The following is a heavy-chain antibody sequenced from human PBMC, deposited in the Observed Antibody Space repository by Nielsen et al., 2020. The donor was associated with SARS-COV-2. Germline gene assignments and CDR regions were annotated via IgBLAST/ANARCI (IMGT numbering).Heavy chain of an antibody. Sequence: GGSLRLSCAASGFTFSSYWMNCVRHAPGKGLEWVANIKQDGSEKYYGDSVKARFTISRDNAKHSLYLQMNRLRAEDTAVYYCVRDSSVVIWSGYPVDWGQGTLVTVSS. CDR2: IKQDGSEK. CDR3: VRDSSVVIWSGYPVD. V-gene: IGHV3-7*01. CDR1: GFTFSSYW. D-gene: IGHD3-3*01. J-gene: IGHJ4*02.